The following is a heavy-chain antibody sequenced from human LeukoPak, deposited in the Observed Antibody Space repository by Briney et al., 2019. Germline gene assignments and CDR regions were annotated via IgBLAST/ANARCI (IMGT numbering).Heavy chain of an antibody. J-gene: IGHJ4*02. CDR3: ATESYGGA. CDR2: TYSSGST. D-gene: IGHD1-26*01. V-gene: IGHV3-53*01. Sequence: GGSLRLSCASSDFTVRSNSMSWVRQAPGKGMEWVSVTYSSGSTHYADSVKGRFTISRDSSKNTLYLQMNSLRAEDTAVYYCATESYGGAWGQGTLVTVSS. CDR1: DFTVRSNS.